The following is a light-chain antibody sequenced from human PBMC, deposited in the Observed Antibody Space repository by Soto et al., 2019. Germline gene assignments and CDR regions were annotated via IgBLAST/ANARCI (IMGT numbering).Light chain of an antibody. J-gene: IGLJ2*01. V-gene: IGLV1-44*01. CDR2: SNS. CDR1: SSNIGSNL. Sequence: QSVLTQPPSVSETPGRRVTISCSGSSSNIGSNLVKWYQQVQGTAPKLLIYSNSQRPSGVPDRFSGSESGTSASLAISGLQSEEEFDSYCAAWDDSLNGVVFGGGTKLTVL. CDR3: AAWDDSLNGVV.